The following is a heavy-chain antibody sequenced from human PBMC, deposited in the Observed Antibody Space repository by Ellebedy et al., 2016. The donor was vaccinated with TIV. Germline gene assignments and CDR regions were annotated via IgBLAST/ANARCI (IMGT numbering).Heavy chain of an antibody. J-gene: IGHJ4*02. D-gene: IGHD3-3*01. CDR2: LRYGGTDK. V-gene: IGHV3-30*02. CDR3: AKGYDARGN. CDR1: GFTFSTYG. Sequence: PGGSLRLSCAASGFTFSTYGMHWVRQAPGEGLQWVAFLRYGGTDKYYADSVKGRFTISRDNSKNTRYLQMSSLRVEDTAVYYCAKGYDARGNWGQGTLVTVSS.